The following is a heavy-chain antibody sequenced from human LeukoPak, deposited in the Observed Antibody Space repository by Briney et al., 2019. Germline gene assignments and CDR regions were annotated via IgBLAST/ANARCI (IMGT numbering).Heavy chain of an antibody. CDR3: ARDIRSGWYYFDY. CDR1: GYTFINYN. D-gene: IGHD6-19*01. CDR2: IIPKGGST. Sequence: ASVKVSCKASGYTFINYNIHWVRQAPGQGLEWMGIIIPKGGSTIYAQKFRGRVTMTRDTSTSTVYMELSSLRPEDTAVYYRARDIRSGWYYFDYWGQGTLVTVSS. J-gene: IGHJ4*02. V-gene: IGHV1-46*01.